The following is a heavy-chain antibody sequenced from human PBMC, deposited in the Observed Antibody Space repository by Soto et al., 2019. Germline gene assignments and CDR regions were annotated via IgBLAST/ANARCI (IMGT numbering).Heavy chain of an antibody. CDR2: MNPNSGNT. V-gene: IGHV1-8*01. CDR1: GYTFTSYD. Sequence: GASVKVSCKASGYTFTSYDINWVRQATGQGLEWMGWMNPNSGNTGYAQKFQGRVTMTRNTSISTAYMELSSLRSEDTAVYYCARGLNYNFWSGYSPNWFAPWGQGTLVTVSS. J-gene: IGHJ5*02. CDR3: ARGLNYNFWSGYSPNWFAP. D-gene: IGHD3-3*01.